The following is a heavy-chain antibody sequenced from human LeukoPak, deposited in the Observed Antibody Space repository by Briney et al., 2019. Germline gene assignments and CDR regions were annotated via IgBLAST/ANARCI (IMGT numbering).Heavy chain of an antibody. CDR2: IYSGGST. J-gene: IGHJ4*02. D-gene: IGHD3-16*01. CDR1: GFTVSSNY. V-gene: IGHV3-53*01. Sequence: GGSLRLSCAASGFTVSSNYMSWVRQVPGKGLEWVSVIYSGGSTYYADSVKGRFTISRDNSKNTLYLQMNRLRGEDTAVYYCARGSYYDYVWGIDYWGQGTLVTVSS. CDR3: ARGSYYDYVWGIDY.